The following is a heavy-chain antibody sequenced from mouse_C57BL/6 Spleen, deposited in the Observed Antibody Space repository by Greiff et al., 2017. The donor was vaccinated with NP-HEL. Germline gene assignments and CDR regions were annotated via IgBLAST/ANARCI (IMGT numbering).Heavy chain of an antibody. CDR1: GYTFTSYG. V-gene: IGHV1-81*01. CDR3: ARSGDYDERIPYYYAMDY. CDR2: IYPRSGNT. D-gene: IGHD2-4*01. J-gene: IGHJ4*01. Sequence: QVQLQQSGAELARPGASVKLSCKASGYTFTSYGISWVKQRTGQGLEWIGEIYPRSGNTYYNEKFKGKATLTADKSSSTAYMELRSLTAEDSAVYFCARSGDYDERIPYYYAMDYWGQGTSVTVSS.